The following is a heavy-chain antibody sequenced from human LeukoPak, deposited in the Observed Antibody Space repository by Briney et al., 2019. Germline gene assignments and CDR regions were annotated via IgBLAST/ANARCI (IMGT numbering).Heavy chain of an antibody. CDR3: ARRRLGPLYYFDY. D-gene: IGHD7-27*01. CDR1: GESFGGYY. CDR2: NNHYGNT. V-gene: IGHV4-34*01. Sequence: SSETLSLTCAVYGESFGGYYWSWIRHSPGKGLEWIGTNNHYGNTNYNPSLKSRVTISVDTSKNQFSLNVSSVTAADTAVYYCARRRLGPLYYFDYWGQGTLVTVSS. J-gene: IGHJ4*02.